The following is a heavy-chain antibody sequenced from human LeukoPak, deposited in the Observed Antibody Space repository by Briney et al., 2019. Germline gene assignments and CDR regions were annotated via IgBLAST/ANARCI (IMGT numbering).Heavy chain of an antibody. CDR3: ARHPFYGAYYFDY. V-gene: IGHV4-39*01. CDR1: GGSISSSSYY. J-gene: IGHJ4*02. D-gene: IGHD4-17*01. Sequence: SETLSLTCTVSGGSISSSSYYWGWLRQPPGKGLEWIGSIYYSGSTYYNPSLKSRVTISVDTSKNQFSLKLSSVTAADTAVYYCARHPFYGAYYFDYWGQGTLVTVSS. CDR2: IYYSGST.